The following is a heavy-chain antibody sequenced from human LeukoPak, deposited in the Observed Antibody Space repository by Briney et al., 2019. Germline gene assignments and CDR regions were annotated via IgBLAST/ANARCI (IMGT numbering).Heavy chain of an antibody. CDR3: ASGHIGSGWYPYPFDY. J-gene: IGHJ4*02. V-gene: IGHV1-18*01. D-gene: IGHD6-19*01. CDR1: GYTFTSYG. Sequence: ASVKVSCKASGYTFTSYGISWVRQAPGQGLEWMGWICAYNGNTNYAQKLQGRVTMTTDTSTSTAYMELRSLRSDDTAVYYCASGHIGSGWYPYPFDYWGQGTLVTVSS. CDR2: ICAYNGNT.